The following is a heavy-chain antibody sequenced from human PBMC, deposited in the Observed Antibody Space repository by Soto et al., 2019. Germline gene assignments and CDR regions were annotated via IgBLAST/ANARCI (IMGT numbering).Heavy chain of an antibody. CDR1: GGTFSSYA. V-gene: IGHV1-69*13. CDR3: ARGYYDFWIPQGAFDI. CDR2: IIPIFGTA. J-gene: IGHJ3*02. D-gene: IGHD3-3*01. Sequence: SVKVSCKASGGTFSSYAISWVRQAPGQGLEWMGGIIPIFGTANYAQKFQGRVTITADESTSTAYMELSSLRSEDTAVYYCARGYYDFWIPQGAFDIWGQGTMVTVSS.